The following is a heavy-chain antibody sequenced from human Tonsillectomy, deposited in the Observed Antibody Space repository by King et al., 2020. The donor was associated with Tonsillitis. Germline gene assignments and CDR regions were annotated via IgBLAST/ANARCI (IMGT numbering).Heavy chain of an antibody. CDR3: ARAYASAFDI. J-gene: IGHJ3*02. CDR2: IKPDGIGK. CDR1: KFTFSYYY. Sequence: VQLVESGGGLVQPGGSLRLSCAASKFTFSYYYMTWVRQAPGKGLEWVANIKPDGIGKYYVDSVKGRFTISRDNAKNSLYLQMNSLRAEDTAVYYCARAYASAFDIWGQGTVVTVSS. V-gene: IGHV3-7*01. D-gene: IGHD2-8*01.